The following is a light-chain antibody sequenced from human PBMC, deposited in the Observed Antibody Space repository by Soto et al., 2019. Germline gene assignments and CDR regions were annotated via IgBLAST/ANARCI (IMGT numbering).Light chain of an antibody. CDR2: DAS. CDR3: QQYNSYSPEGT. J-gene: IGKJ1*01. Sequence: DIQMTQSPSTLSASVGDRVTITCRASQSISSWLAWYQQKPGKAPKLLIYDASSLESGVPSRFSGSGSGTEFTLTISSLQPDDFATYSCQQYNSYSPEGTFGQGTKVEIK. CDR1: QSISSW. V-gene: IGKV1-5*01.